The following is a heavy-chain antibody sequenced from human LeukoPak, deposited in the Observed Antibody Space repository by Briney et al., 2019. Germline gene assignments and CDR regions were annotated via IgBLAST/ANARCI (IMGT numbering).Heavy chain of an antibody. J-gene: IGHJ3*02. CDR3: ARGSTTVVPAFDI. D-gene: IGHD4-17*01. V-gene: IGHV4-59*12. CDR2: IYYSGSS. CDR1: GGSISTYY. Sequence: KPSETLSLTCTLSGGSISTYYWSWIRQPPGKGLEWIGYIYYSGSSGYNPSLKSRGTISVDTSKNQFSLKLSSVTAADTAVYYCARGSTTVVPAFDIWGQGTMVTVSS.